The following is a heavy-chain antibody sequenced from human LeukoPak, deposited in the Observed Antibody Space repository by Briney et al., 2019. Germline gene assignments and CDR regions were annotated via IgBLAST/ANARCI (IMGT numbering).Heavy chain of an antibody. CDR1: GFTFSSYA. D-gene: IGHD2-15*01. J-gene: IGHJ6*02. Sequence: GGSLRLSCAASGFTFSSYAMSWVRQAPGKGLEWVSAISGSGGSTYYADSVKGRFTISRDNSKNTLYPQMNSLRAEDTAVYYCAKAHCSGGSCYSYYYYYGMDVWGQGTTVTVSS. CDR3: AKAHCSGGSCYSYYYYYGMDV. CDR2: ISGSGGST. V-gene: IGHV3-23*01.